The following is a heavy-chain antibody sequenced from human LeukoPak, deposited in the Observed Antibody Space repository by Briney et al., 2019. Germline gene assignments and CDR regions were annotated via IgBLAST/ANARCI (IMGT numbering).Heavy chain of an antibody. V-gene: IGHV3-23*01. CDR2: ITRSCSST. J-gene: IGHJ2*01. Sequence: TGGSLRLSCAASGFTFSAYAMSWGRQGPGKGLDLVSAITRSCSSTDYANSVRGRCTISRDNSKNTLYLQMNSLRPEDTAVYYCAKGGDILTGYYLYWYFDLWGRGTLVTVSS. CDR1: GFTFSAYA. D-gene: IGHD3-9*01. CDR3: AKGGDILTGYYLYWYFDL.